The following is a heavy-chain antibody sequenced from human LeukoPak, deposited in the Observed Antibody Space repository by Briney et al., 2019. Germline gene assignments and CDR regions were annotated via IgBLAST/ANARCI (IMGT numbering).Heavy chain of an antibody. D-gene: IGHD3-10*01. CDR3: ARDKGSYYGSGSPYGMDV. CDR2: ISYDGSNK. Sequence: GGSLRLSCAASGFTFSSYAMHWVRQAPGKGLEWVAVISYDGSNKYYADSVKGRFTISRDNSKNTLYLQMNSLRAEDTAVYYCARDKGSYYGSGSPYGMDVWGQGTTVTVSS. CDR1: GFTFSSYA. J-gene: IGHJ6*02. V-gene: IGHV3-30*01.